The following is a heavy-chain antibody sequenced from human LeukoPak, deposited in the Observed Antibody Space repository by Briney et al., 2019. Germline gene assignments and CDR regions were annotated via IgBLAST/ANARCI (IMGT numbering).Heavy chain of an antibody. D-gene: IGHD3-3*01. CDR2: ISTSGSP. CDR1: GGSISSYY. J-gene: IGHJ6*03. CDR3: ARSLEGGGYYYMDV. Sequence: PSETLSLTCTVSGGSISSYYWSWIGQPPGKGREGIGYISTSGSPNYNPSLKSRVTISVDTSKNQFSLKLSSVTAADTAVYYCARSLEGGGYYYMDVWGKGTTVTVSS. V-gene: IGHV4-4*09.